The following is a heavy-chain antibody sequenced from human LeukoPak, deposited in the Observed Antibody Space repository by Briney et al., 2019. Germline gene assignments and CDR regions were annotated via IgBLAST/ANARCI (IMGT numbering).Heavy chain of an antibody. CDR3: AKDPRHYYDSSGYYVQYYFDY. V-gene: IGHV3-30*02. J-gene: IGHJ4*02. Sequence: GGSLRLSCAASGFTFSSYGMHWVRQAPGKGLEWVAFIRYDGSNKYYADSVKGRFTISRDNSKNTLYLQMNSLRAEDTAVYYCAKDPRHYYDSSGYYVQYYFDYWGQGTLVTVSS. D-gene: IGHD3-22*01. CDR1: GFTFSSYG. CDR2: IRYDGSNK.